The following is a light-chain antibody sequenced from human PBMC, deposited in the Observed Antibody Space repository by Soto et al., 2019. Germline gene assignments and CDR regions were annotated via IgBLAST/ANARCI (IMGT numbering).Light chain of an antibody. V-gene: IGKV3-15*01. CDR2: VAS. Sequence: EIGMTQSPATLSVSPGERATLSCRASQSVSSNLAWYQQKPGQAPRLLIYVASTRATGVPARFSGSGYGTEFTLTISSLQSEDFAVYYCQQYNNWPRTFGQGTKV. CDR1: QSVSSN. J-gene: IGKJ1*01. CDR3: QQYNNWPRT.